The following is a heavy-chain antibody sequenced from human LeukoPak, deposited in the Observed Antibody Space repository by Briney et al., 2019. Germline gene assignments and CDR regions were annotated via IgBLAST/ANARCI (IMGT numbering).Heavy chain of an antibody. CDR2: ISSSSTNI. CDR3: ASGSRRFDY. V-gene: IGHV3-48*01. CDR1: GFTFSSYS. J-gene: IGHJ4*02. D-gene: IGHD5-12*01. Sequence: GGSLRLSCAASGFTFSSYSMNGVRQAPGKGLEWVSYISSSSTNIYYADPVKGRFTISRDNAKNSLCLQMNSLRAEDTAVYYCASGSRRFDYWGQGTLVTVSS.